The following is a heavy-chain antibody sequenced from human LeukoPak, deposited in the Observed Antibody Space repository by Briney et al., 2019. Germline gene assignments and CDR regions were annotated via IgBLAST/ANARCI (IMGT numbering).Heavy chain of an antibody. D-gene: IGHD3-10*01. CDR3: ARRVLLWFGEDLSGPTYYFDY. CDR1: GGSISSSSNY. J-gene: IGHJ4*02. V-gene: IGHV4-39*01. CDR2: IYYSGST. Sequence: KPSETLSLTCTVSGGSISSSSNYWGWIRQPPGKGLEWIGSIYYSGSTYYNPSLKSRVTISVDTSKNQFSLKLSSVTAADTAVYYCARRVLLWFGEDLSGPTYYFDYWGQGTLVTVSS.